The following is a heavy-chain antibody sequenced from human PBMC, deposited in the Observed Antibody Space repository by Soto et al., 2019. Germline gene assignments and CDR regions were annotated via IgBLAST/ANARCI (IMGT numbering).Heavy chain of an antibody. CDR3: ARAVNADAFDI. V-gene: IGHV1-8*01. CDR2: MNPNSGNT. CDR1: GYAFTRYD. J-gene: IGHJ3*02. D-gene: IGHD3-10*01. Sequence: QVQLVQSGAEVKKPGASVKVSCKASGYAFTRYDINWVRQATGQGLEWMGWMNPNSGNTGYAQKFQGRVTMTRDSSISTAYMEVSSLRFEDTAVYYCARAVNADAFDIWAKGQWSPSLQ.